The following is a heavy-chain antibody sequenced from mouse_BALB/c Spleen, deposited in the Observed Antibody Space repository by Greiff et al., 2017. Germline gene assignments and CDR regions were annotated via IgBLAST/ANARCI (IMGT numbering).Heavy chain of an antibody. CDR1: GYSITSGYS. V-gene: IGHV3-1*02. CDR3: AGYYGNYAWFAY. Sequence: EVKLQESGPDLVKPSQSLSLTCTVTGYSITSGYSWHWIRQFPGNKLEWMGYIHYSGSTNYNPSLKSRISITRDTSKNQFFLQLNSVTTEDTATYYCAGYYGNYAWFAYWGQGTLVTVSA. J-gene: IGHJ3*01. D-gene: IGHD2-1*01. CDR2: IHYSGST.